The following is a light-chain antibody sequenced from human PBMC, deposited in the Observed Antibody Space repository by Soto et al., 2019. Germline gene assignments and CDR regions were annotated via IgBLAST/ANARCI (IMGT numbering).Light chain of an antibody. CDR1: SSNIGNNY. CDR2: DNN. Sequence: QSVLTQPPSVSAAPGQMVTISCSGSSSNIGNNYVSWYRQVPVTAAQLLTYDNNKRPSGIPDRSSGSKSGTSATLGITGLQTGDEADYYCGTWDSSLSAEVFGGGTKLTVL. V-gene: IGLV1-51*01. J-gene: IGLJ2*01. CDR3: GTWDSSLSAEV.